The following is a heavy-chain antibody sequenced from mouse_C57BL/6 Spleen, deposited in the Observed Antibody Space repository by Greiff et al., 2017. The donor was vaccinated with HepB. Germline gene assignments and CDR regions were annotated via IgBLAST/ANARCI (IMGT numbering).Heavy chain of an antibody. CDR2: IRNKANNHAT. Sequence: DVMLVESGGGLVQPGGSMKLSCAASGFTFSDAWMDWVRQSPEKGLEWVAEIRNKANNHATYYAESVKGRFTISRDDSKSSVYLQMNSLRAKDTGIYECTRYDYDEGYYAMDYWGQGTSVTVSS. CDR1: GFTFSDAW. J-gene: IGHJ4*01. CDR3: TRYDYDEGYYAMDY. V-gene: IGHV6-6*01. D-gene: IGHD2-4*01.